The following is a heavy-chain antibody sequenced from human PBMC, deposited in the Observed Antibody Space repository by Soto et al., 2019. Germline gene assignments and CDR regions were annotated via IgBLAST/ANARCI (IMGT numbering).Heavy chain of an antibody. D-gene: IGHD6-13*01. CDR1: GGSISSFY. Sequence: PSETLSLTCTVSGGSISSFYWSWIRQPPGKGLEWIGYIYNSGSTNYNPSLKSRVTMSVDTSKNQFSLKLSSVTAADTAVYYCASSTPRLAAAGFVYWGQGTLVTVS. CDR3: ASSTPRLAAAGFVY. CDR2: IYNSGST. J-gene: IGHJ4*02. V-gene: IGHV4-59*01.